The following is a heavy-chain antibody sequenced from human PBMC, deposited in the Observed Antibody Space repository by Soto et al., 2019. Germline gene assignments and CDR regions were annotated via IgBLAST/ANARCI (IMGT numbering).Heavy chain of an antibody. CDR3: AKGVTYYDILTGRKPQNYFDY. CDR1: GFTFSSYA. Sequence: EVQLLESGGGFVQPGGSLRLSCAASGFTFSSYAMSWVRQAPGKGLEWVSAISGSGGSTYYADSVKGRFTISRDNSKNTLYLQMNSLRAEDTAVYYCAKGVTYYDILTGRKPQNYFDYWGQGTLVTVSS. D-gene: IGHD3-9*01. J-gene: IGHJ4*02. V-gene: IGHV3-23*01. CDR2: ISGSGGST.